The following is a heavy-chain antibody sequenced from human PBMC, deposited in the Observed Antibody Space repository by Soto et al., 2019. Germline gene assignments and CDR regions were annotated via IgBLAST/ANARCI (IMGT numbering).Heavy chain of an antibody. D-gene: IGHD1-1*01. Sequence: QVQLQESGPGLVKPSETLSLTCTVSGASFSNSYWSWIRRPAGKGLEWIGRISASGNTNYNPSLKSRVTMSIDTSKNQFSLKVTSVTAADTALYYCAKESGAPAGTAEYWGQGILVTASS. CDR1: GASFSNSY. V-gene: IGHV4-4*07. CDR2: ISASGNT. CDR3: AKESGAPAGTAEY. J-gene: IGHJ4*02.